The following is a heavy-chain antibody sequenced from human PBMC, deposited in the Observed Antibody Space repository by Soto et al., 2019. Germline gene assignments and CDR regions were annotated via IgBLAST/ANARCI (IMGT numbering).Heavy chain of an antibody. CDR2: ISSSSSYI. J-gene: IGHJ4*02. Sequence: GGSLRLSCAASGFTFSSYSMNWVRQAPGKGLEWVSSISSSSSYIYYADSVKGRFTISRDNAKNSLYPQMNSLRAEDTAVYYCARDDMDSGSYYHAFAYWGQGTLVTVSS. D-gene: IGHD1-26*01. V-gene: IGHV3-21*01. CDR3: ARDDMDSGSYYHAFAY. CDR1: GFTFSSYS.